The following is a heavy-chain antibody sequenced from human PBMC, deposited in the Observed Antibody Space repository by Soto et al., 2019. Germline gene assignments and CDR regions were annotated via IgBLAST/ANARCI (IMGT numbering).Heavy chain of an antibody. V-gene: IGHV4-59*01. D-gene: IGHD3-16*01. J-gene: IGHJ4*02. Sequence: SSETLSLTCSVSGRSMSSNYWILIRQSPDKGLEWLGYVFYGGTDYNPSLGGRVSMSVETSKSQFSLKLTSVTVADTAVYYCASYRGALYFESWGPGILVTVSS. CDR1: GRSMSSNY. CDR2: VFYGGT. CDR3: ASYRGALYFES.